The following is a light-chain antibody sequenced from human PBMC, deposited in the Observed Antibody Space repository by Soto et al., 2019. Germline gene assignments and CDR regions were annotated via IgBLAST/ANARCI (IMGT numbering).Light chain of an antibody. CDR3: CSYAGTSTHTV. CDR2: EVS. CDR1: SSDGGGYNL. V-gene: IGLV2-23*02. J-gene: IGLJ7*01. Sequence: QSALTQPASVSGSPGQSIIISCTGTSSDGGGYNLVSWYQQHPGKAPKLMISEVSKRPSGISDRFSGSKSGSTASLTISGLQAEDEADYYCCSYAGTSTHTVFGGGTQLTVL.